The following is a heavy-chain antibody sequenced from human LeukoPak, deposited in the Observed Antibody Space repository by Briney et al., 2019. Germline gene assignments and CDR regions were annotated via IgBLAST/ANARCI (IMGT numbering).Heavy chain of an antibody. V-gene: IGHV3-30-3*01. CDR2: ISYDGSNK. CDR1: GFIFSSYA. J-gene: IGHJ3*02. Sequence: PGGSLRLSCAASGFIFSSYAMHWVRLAPGKGLEWVSVISYDGSNKYYADSVKGRFTISRDNSKNTLYLQMNSLRAEDTAVYYCARDSDTAMDGRHDAFDIWGQGTMVTVSS. D-gene: IGHD5-18*01. CDR3: ARDSDTAMDGRHDAFDI.